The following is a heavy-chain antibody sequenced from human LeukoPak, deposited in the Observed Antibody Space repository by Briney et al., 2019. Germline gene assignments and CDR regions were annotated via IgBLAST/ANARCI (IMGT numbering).Heavy chain of an antibody. V-gene: IGHV1-18*04. Sequence: ASVKVSCKASGYTFTNYGVCWVRQAPGQGLEWMGWISTYKVTTNYAQKFQGRVTMTTDTSTSTAYLELRSLGSDDTAVYYCARGGPYVSGSDAFDIWGQGTMVTVSS. CDR2: ISTYKVTT. CDR1: GYTFTNYG. CDR3: ARGGPYVSGSDAFDI. D-gene: IGHD3-10*01. J-gene: IGHJ3*02.